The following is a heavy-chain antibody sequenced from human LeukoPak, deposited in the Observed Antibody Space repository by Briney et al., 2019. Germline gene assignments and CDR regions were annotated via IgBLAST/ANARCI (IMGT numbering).Heavy chain of an antibody. D-gene: IGHD3-22*01. CDR1: GFTFSSYG. Sequence: GGSLRLSCAASGFTFSSYGMHWVRQAPGKGLEWVAVIWYDGSNKYYADSVKGRFTISRDNSKNTLYLQMNSLRAEDTAVYYCARDYYYDSSGSPLDYWGQGTLVTVSS. J-gene: IGHJ4*02. CDR3: ARDYYYDSSGSPLDY. V-gene: IGHV3-33*01. CDR2: IWYDGSNK.